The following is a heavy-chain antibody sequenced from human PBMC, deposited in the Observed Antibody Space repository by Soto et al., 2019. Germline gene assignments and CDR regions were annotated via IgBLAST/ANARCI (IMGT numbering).Heavy chain of an antibody. CDR3: ARGRAYLVGATKNYYYYYGMDV. J-gene: IGHJ6*02. CDR2: INHSGST. CDR1: GGSFSGYY. Sequence: KPSETLCLTCAVYGGSFSGYYWSWIRQPPGKGLEWIGEINHSGSTNYNPSLKSRVTISVDTSKNQFSLKLSSVTAADTAVYYCARGRAYLVGATKNYYYYYGMDVWGQGTTVTVSS. V-gene: IGHV4-34*01. D-gene: IGHD1-26*01.